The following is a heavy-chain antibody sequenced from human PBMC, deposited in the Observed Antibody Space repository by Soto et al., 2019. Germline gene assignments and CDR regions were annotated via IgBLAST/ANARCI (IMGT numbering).Heavy chain of an antibody. CDR2: IIPIFGTA. D-gene: IGHD3-22*01. Sequence: QVQLVQSGAEVKKPGSSVKVSCKASGGTFSSYAISWVRQAPGQGLEWMGGIIPIFGTANYAQKFQGRVTITADESTSTAYIELSSLRSEDTAVYYCAKGYYDSRGERNYYYYGMDVWGQVTTVTVSS. CDR1: GGTFSSYA. J-gene: IGHJ6*02. V-gene: IGHV1-69*01. CDR3: AKGYYDSRGERNYYYYGMDV.